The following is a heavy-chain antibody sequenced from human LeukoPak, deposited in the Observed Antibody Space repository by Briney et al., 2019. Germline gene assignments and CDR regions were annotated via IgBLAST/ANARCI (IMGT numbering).Heavy chain of an antibody. D-gene: IGHD3-10*01. CDR3: GRDYYYGTSAPYNFGIDV. CDR2: INGYNGNT. CDR1: GYTLTKYG. V-gene: IGHV1-18*04. Sequence: GASVKVSCEASGYTLTKYGISWVRQAPGQGPEWMGWINGYNGNTNHAQKFQGRVTMTTDTSTSTAYMELRDLKSDDTAVYYCGRDYYYGTSAPYNFGIDVWGPGTTVTVSS. J-gene: IGHJ6*02.